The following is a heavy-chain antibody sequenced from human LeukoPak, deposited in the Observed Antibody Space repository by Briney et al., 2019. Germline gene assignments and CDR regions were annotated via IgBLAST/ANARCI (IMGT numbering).Heavy chain of an antibody. CDR2: IYSGGST. CDR1: GLTVSSNY. Sequence: TGGSLRLSCAASGLTVSSNYMSWVRQAPGKGLEWVSVIYSGGSTYYADSVKGRFTISRDNSKNTLYLQMNSLRAEDTAVYYCARDRSSSSTAFDYWGQGTLVTVSS. J-gene: IGHJ4*02. D-gene: IGHD6-6*01. V-gene: IGHV3-53*05. CDR3: ARDRSSSSTAFDY.